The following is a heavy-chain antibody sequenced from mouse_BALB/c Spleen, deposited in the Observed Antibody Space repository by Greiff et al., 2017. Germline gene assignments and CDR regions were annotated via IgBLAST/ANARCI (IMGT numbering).Heavy chain of an antibody. V-gene: IGHV3-2*02. CDR1: GYSITSDYA. CDR3: ARLEGKRFYYYAMDY. CDR2: ISYSGST. Sequence: VQLQESGPGLVKPSQSLSLTCTVTGYSITSDYAWNWIRQFPGNKLEWMGYISYSGSTSYNPSLKSRISITRDTSKNQFFLQLNSVTTEDTATYYCARLEGKRFYYYAMDYWGQGTAVTVSS. J-gene: IGHJ4*01.